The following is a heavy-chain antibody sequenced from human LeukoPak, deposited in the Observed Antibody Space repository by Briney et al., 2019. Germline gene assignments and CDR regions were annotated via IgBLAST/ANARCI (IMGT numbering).Heavy chain of an antibody. CDR3: ASGSGSYRTPYYYMDV. CDR2: IYSGGST. Sequence: GGSLRLSCAASGFTLSNYAMNWVRQAPGKGLEWVSVIYSGGSTYYADSVKGRFTISRDNSKNTLYLQMNSLRAEDTAVYYCASGSGSYRTPYYYMDVWGTGTTVTVSS. CDR1: GFTLSNYA. D-gene: IGHD3-10*01. V-gene: IGHV3-53*01. J-gene: IGHJ6*03.